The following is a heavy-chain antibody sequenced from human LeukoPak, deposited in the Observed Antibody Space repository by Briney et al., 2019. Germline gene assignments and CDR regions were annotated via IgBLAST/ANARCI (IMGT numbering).Heavy chain of an antibody. J-gene: IGHJ4*03. D-gene: IGHD1-26*01. CDR1: GFPVRSRY. CDR3: ASLEGGPTDGR. Sequence: GGSLTLSCEVSGFPVRSRYMTWVRQAPGKGLECVSVIYSGGTTYYIDSVKDRFTISRENSKSTMYLAMNNLRVEDTAVYYCASLEGGPTDGRWGQGTLVTVSS. V-gene: IGHV3-53*01. CDR2: IYSGGTT.